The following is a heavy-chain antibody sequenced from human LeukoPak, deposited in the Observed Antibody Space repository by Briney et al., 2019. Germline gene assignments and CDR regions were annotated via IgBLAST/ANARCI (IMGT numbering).Heavy chain of an antibody. CDR2: IYNGGTT. CDR3: TGWWGLPVLFGY. CDR1: GFTFSSYA. V-gene: IGHV3-53*01. J-gene: IGHJ4*02. Sequence: GGSLRLSCEASGFTFSSYAMSWVRQAPGKGLEWVSVIYNGGTTYYADSVKGRFTISRDNSKNTLYLQMNSLRAEDTAVYYCTGWWGLPVLFGYWGQGTLVTVSS. D-gene: IGHD2-15*01.